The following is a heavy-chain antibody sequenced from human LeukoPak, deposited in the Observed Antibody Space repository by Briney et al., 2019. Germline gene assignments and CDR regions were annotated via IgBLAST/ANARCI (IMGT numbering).Heavy chain of an antibody. CDR3: ATKQWLAPPPDS. V-gene: IGHV3-74*01. D-gene: IGHD6-19*01. CDR2: INTDGTVT. Sequence: PGRSLTLACAASGFTFSTYNIHWVRQAPGKGLESVSRINTDGTVTTYADSVKGRFTVSRDNADNTMFLQTNSVRDEDTAVYYCATKQWLAPPPDSWGQGTPVTVSS. J-gene: IGHJ4*02. CDR1: GFTFSTYN.